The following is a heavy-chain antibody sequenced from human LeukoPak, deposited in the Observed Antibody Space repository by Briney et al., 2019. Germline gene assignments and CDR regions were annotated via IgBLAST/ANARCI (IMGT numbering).Heavy chain of an antibody. J-gene: IGHJ4*02. CDR2: IRYDGSNK. V-gene: IGHV3-30*02. CDR1: GFTFSSYG. D-gene: IGHD2-2*01. Sequence: GGSLRLSCAASGFTFSSYGMHWVRQAPGKGLEWVAFIRYDGSNKYYADSVKGRFTISRDNSKNTLYLQMNSLRAEDTAVYYCAKDLISSTTPPSWGQGTLATVSS. CDR3: AKDLISSTTPPS.